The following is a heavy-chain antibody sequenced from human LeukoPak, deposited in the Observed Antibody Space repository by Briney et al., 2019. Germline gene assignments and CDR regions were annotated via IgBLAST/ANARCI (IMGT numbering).Heavy chain of an antibody. CDR3: ARGGWYPESFQH. Sequence: PSETLSLTCTVSGGSISSYYWNWSRQPPGKGLEWIGYIYYSGSTSYNPSLKSRVTISVDTSKNQFSLKLSSVTAADTAVYYCARGGWYPESFQHWGQGALVTVSS. J-gene: IGHJ1*01. D-gene: IGHD6-19*01. CDR1: GGSISSYY. V-gene: IGHV4-59*01. CDR2: IYYSGST.